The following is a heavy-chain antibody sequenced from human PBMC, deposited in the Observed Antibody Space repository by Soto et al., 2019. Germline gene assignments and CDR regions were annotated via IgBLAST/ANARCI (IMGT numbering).Heavy chain of an antibody. CDR1: GYTFTSCC. D-gene: IGHD2-8*01. V-gene: IGHV1-18*01. CDR2: ISGYNGDT. J-gene: IGHJ6*02. CDR3: AKNGQPPYYCYGMDV. Sequence: GVSAKVSSKASGYTFTSCCLSWARQSPGQGLEWMGWISGYNGDTNYAQKFQGRVTMTVDTSTTTAFMELTSLTSDDRDVYYCAKNGQPPYYCYGMDVWGQGISVTVSS.